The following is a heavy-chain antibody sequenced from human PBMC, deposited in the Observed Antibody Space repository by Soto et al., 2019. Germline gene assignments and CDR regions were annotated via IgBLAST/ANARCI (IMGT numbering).Heavy chain of an antibody. D-gene: IGHD6-6*01. V-gene: IGHV3-30-3*01. J-gene: IGHJ6*02. CDR3: ARDMDSSSPPYYYYYGMEV. Sequence: HPGGSLRLSCAASGFTFSSYAMHWVRQAPGKGLEWVAVISYDGNNKYYADSVKGRFTISRDNSKNTLYLQMNSLRAEDTAVYYCARDMDSSSPPYYYYYGMEVWGQGTTVTVAS. CDR1: GFTFSSYA. CDR2: ISYDGNNK.